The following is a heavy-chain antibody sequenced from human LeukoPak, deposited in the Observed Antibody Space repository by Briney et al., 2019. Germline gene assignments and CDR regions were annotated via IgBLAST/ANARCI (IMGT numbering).Heavy chain of an antibody. CDR3: ARDLGGIFDY. J-gene: IGHJ4*02. CDR2: ITGSGGTS. D-gene: IGHD3-16*01. V-gene: IGHV3-23*01. Sequence: GASLRLSCAASGFIFRNYAMSWVRQAPGKGLEWVSAITGSGGTSWYADSVKGHFTISRDNSKNTLYLQMNSLRAEDTAVYYCARDLGGIFDYWGQGTLVTVSS. CDR1: GFIFRNYA.